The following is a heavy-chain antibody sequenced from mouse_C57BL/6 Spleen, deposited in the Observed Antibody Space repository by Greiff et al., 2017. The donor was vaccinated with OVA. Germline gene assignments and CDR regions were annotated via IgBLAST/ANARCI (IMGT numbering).Heavy chain of an antibody. CDR3: TSTVD. D-gene: IGHD1-1*01. CDR2: IDPETGGT. CDR1: GYTFTDYD. Sequence: VHLVESGAELVRPGASVTLSCKASGYTFTDYDMHWVKQTPVHGLEWIGAIDPETGGTAYNQKFKGKAILTADKSSSTAYMELRSLTSEDSAVYYCTSTVDWGQGTLVTVSA. J-gene: IGHJ3*01. V-gene: IGHV1-15*01.